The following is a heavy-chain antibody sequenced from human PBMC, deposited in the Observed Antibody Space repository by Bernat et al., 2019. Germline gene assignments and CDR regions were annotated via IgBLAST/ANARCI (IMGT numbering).Heavy chain of an antibody. D-gene: IGHD3-10*01. CDR2: INHSGST. CDR1: GGSFSGYY. Sequence: QVQLQQWGAGLLKPSETLSLTCAVYGGSFSGYYWSWIRQPPGKGLEWIGEINHSGSTNYNPSLKSRVTISVDTSKNQFSLKLSSVTAADTAVYYCARGVHVLLWFGDQARNWFDPWGQGTLVTVSS. V-gene: IGHV4-34*01. CDR3: ARGVHVLLWFGDQARNWFDP. J-gene: IGHJ5*02.